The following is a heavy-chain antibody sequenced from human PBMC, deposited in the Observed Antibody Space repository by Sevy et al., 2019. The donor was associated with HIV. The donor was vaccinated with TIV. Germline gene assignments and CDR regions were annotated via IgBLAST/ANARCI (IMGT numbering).Heavy chain of an antibody. J-gene: IGHJ4*02. V-gene: IGHV3-33*01. CDR2: IWYDGNNQ. D-gene: IGHD4-17*01. Sequence: GGSLRLSCVASGFAFSDYGMHWVRQAPGKGLEWVAVIWYDGNNQHYAYSVRGRFTISSDNSKNTLYLQLSSLRAEDTAVYYCSRDPRIVGDYLLTYFDYWGQGVLVTVSS. CDR1: GFAFSDYG. CDR3: SRDPRIVGDYLLTYFDY.